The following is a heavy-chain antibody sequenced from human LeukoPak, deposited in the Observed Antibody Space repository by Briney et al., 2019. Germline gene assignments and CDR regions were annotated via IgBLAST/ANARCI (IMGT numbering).Heavy chain of an antibody. CDR1: GFTFSSCG. Sequence: GGSLRLSCAASGFTFSSCGFNWVRQAPGKGLEWVSSIGPTGTDRYYADSVRGRFTISRDNAKNSMYLQMDSLRDEATAVYYCATETIGRHYDYWGQRALLTVSS. CDR2: IGPTGTDR. J-gene: IGHJ4*02. V-gene: IGHV3-21*01. CDR3: ATETIGRHYDY. D-gene: IGHD1-14*01.